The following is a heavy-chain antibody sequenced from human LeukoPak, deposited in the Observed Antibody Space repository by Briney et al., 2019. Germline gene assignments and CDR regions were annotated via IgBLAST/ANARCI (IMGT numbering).Heavy chain of an antibody. Sequence: ASVKVSCKASGYTFTSYGISWVRQAPGQGLEWMGWISAYNGNTNYAQKLQGRVTMTTDTSTSIAYMELRSLRSDDTAVYYCARVPDYYDSSGYYSIDYWGQGTLVTVSS. J-gene: IGHJ4*02. V-gene: IGHV1-18*01. D-gene: IGHD3-22*01. CDR1: GYTFTSYG. CDR2: ISAYNGNT. CDR3: ARVPDYYDSSGYYSIDY.